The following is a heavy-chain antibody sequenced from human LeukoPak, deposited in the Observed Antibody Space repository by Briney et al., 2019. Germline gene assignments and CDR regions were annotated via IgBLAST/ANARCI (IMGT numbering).Heavy chain of an antibody. D-gene: IGHD6-13*01. CDR1: GFTFSSYW. J-gene: IGHJ4*02. CDR3: ARVSQQQPVPLYDY. V-gene: IGHV3-7*01. Sequence: PGGSLRLSCAASGFTFSSYWMSWVRQAPGKGLEWVANIKQDGSEKYYVDSVMGRFTISRDNAKNSLYLQMNSLRAEDTAVYYCARVSQQQPVPLYDYWGQGTLVTVSS. CDR2: IKQDGSEK.